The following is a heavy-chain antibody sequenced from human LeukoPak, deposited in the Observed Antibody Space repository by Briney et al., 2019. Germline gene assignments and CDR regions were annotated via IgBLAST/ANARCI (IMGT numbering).Heavy chain of an antibody. CDR2: INPNSGGT. CDR3: ARVGVDSNYEIDY. V-gene: IGHV1-2*02. CDR1: GYTFTGYY. D-gene: IGHD4-11*01. Sequence: ASVKVSCKASGYTFTGYYMHWVRQAPGQGLEWMGWINPNSGGTNYAQKFQGRVTMTRDTSISTAYMELSRLRSEDTAVYYCARVGVDSNYEIDYWGQGTLVTVSS. J-gene: IGHJ4*02.